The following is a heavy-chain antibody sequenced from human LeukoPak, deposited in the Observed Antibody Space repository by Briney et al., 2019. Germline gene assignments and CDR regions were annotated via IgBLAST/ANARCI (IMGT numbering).Heavy chain of an antibody. J-gene: IGHJ5*02. Sequence: GGSLRLSCAVSGLTFSSYWMSWVRQAPGKGLEWVANIKQDGSEKYYVDSVKGRFTISGDNAKDSVYLQMNSLRGEDTAVYYCAKFTRGYCSGGSCSNWFDPWGQGTLVTVSS. CDR1: GLTFSSYW. CDR2: IKQDGSEK. V-gene: IGHV3-7*01. CDR3: AKFTRGYCSGGSCSNWFDP. D-gene: IGHD2-15*01.